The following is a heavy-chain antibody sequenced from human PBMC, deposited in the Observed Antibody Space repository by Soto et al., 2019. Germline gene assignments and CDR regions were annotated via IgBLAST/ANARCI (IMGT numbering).Heavy chain of an antibody. CDR3: ASGSGYGSAASCASDY. J-gene: IGHJ4*02. V-gene: IGHV1-69*02. CDR1: GGTFSSYT. D-gene: IGHD2-15*01. CDR2: TIPMYAIT. Sequence: QVQLVQSGAEVKKPGSSVKVSCKASGGTFSSYTISWVRQAPGQGLEWMGRTIPMYAITDYAQKFRGRVTITADKSTCTAYMELTSLRSDDTAVYYCASGSGYGSAASCASDYWGQGLLVTVSS.